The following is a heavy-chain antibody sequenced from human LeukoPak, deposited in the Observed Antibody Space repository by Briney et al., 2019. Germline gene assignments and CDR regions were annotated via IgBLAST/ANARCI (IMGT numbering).Heavy chain of an antibody. CDR2: IYTSGST. CDR3: ARDVGDFWSDYYTDYYYYMDV. V-gene: IGHV4-4*07. Sequence: SETLSLTCTVSGGSISSYYWSWIRQPAGKGLEWIGRIYTSGSTNYNPSLKSRVTMSVDTSKNQFSLKLSSVTAADTAVYYCARDVGDFWSDYYTDYYYYMDVWGKGTTVTVSS. CDR1: GGSISSYY. J-gene: IGHJ6*03. D-gene: IGHD3-3*01.